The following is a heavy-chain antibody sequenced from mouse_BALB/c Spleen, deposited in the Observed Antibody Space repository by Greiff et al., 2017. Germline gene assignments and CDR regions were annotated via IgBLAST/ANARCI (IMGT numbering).Heavy chain of an antibody. D-gene: IGHD1-1*01. CDR2: IDPANGNT. CDR3: ASYYYGSSLDY. J-gene: IGHJ4*01. V-gene: IGHV14-3*02. Sequence: EVKLVESGAELVKPGASVKLSCTASGFNIKDTYMHWVKQRPEQGLEWIGRIDPANGNTKYDPKFQGKATITADTSSNTAYLQLSSLTSEDTAVYYCASYYYGSSLDYWGQGTSVTVSS. CDR1: GFNIKDTY.